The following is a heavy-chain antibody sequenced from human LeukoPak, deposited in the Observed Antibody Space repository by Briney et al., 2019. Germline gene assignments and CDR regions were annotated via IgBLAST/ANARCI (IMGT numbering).Heavy chain of an antibody. CDR3: ARGRRVLYPGQSVYYFDY. V-gene: IGHV1-8*01. D-gene: IGHD1-1*01. J-gene: IGHJ4*02. Sequence: ASVKVSCKASRYTFTSYDINWVRQATGQGLEWMGWMNPNSGNTGYAQKFQGRVTMTRNTSISTAYMELSSLRSEDTAVYHCARGRRVLYPGQSVYYFDYWGQGTLVTVSS. CDR1: RYTFTSYD. CDR2: MNPNSGNT.